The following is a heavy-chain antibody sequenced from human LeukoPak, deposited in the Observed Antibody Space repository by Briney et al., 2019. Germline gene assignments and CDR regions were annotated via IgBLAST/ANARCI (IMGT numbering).Heavy chain of an antibody. V-gene: IGHV3-30*03. J-gene: IGHJ4*02. Sequence: PGGSLRLSCEASGLTFSSYGMHWVRQAPGKGLEWVAVVSFDGSTKYYADSVKGRFTISRDNSKNTLYLQMNSLRAEDTAVYYCARPGDGDYFDYWGQGTLVTVSS. CDR3: ARPGDGDYFDY. CDR2: VSFDGSTK. D-gene: IGHD3-16*01. CDR1: GLTFSSYG.